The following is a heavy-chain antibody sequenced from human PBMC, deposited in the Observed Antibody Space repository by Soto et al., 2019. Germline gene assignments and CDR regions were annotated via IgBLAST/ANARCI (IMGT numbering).Heavy chain of an antibody. J-gene: IGHJ6*02. V-gene: IGHV4-30-4*08. Sequence: QVQLQQSGPGLVKPSQTLSLTCTVSGGSISSDYYHWNWIRQPPERGLEWIGYIHHSGSILYNPSLKSRVTISVDTSRNQFSLDLSSVTAADTAVYFCAREDDGGATLAVWGQGTTVTVSS. CDR1: GGSISSDYYH. D-gene: IGHD1-1*01. CDR2: IHHSGSI. CDR3: AREDDGGATLAV.